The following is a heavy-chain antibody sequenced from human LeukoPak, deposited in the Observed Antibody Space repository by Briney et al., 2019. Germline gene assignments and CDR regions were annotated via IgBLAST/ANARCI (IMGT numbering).Heavy chain of an antibody. CDR1: RFTFRSYG. Sequence: GGSLRLSCVASRFTFRSYGMHWVRQAPGKGLEWVAAIWYDGTNKDYADSVKGRFTISRDNSKNTLYLQMNSLRAEDTAAYYCAKVTAVPPRYFDLWGRGTLVTVSS. D-gene: IGHD5-18*01. V-gene: IGHV3-30*02. CDR2: IWYDGTNK. CDR3: AKVTAVPPRYFDL. J-gene: IGHJ2*01.